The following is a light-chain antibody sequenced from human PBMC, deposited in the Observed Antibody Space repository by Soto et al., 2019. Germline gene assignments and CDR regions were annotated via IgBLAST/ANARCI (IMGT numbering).Light chain of an antibody. CDR1: QSVSRY. J-gene: IGKJ5*01. CDR2: DAS. CDR3: QQRSNWPPIT. Sequence: EIVLTQSPATLSLSPGERATLSCRASQSVSRYLAWYQQTPGQAPRLLIYDASNRATGIPARFSGSGSGTDVTLTISSLEPEDFAVYYCQQRSNWPPITFGQGTRLEIK. V-gene: IGKV3-11*01.